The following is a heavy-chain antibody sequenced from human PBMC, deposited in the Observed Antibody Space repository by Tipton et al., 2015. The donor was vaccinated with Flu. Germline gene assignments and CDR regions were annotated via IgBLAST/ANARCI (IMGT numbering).Heavy chain of an antibody. Sequence: TLSLTYTVSGGSISSGSYYWSWIRQPAGKGLEWIGRIYTSGSTNYKPSLKSRVTISVDTSKNQFSLKLSSVTAADTAVYFCARRDFSNYVSEPKNWFDIWGQGTLVTVSS. CDR2: IYTSGST. D-gene: IGHD4-11*01. V-gene: IGHV4-61*02. CDR3: ARRDFSNYVSEPKNWFDI. J-gene: IGHJ5*02. CDR1: GGSISSGSYY.